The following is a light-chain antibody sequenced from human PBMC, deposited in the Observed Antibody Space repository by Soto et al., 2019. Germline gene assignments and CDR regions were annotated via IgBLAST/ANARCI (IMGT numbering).Light chain of an antibody. CDR2: AVT. Sequence: QSALTQPRSVSGSPGQSVTISCTGTSSDVGGYNSVSWYQQHPGKAPKLMIYAVTKRPSGVPARFSGSKSGNTASLTISGLQAEDEADYYCCSYAGTYTFVFGTGTKVTVL. CDR3: CSYAGTYTFV. CDR1: SSDVGGYNS. V-gene: IGLV2-11*01. J-gene: IGLJ1*01.